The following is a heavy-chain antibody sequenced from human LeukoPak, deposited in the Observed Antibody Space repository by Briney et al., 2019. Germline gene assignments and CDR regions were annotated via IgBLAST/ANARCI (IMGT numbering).Heavy chain of an antibody. V-gene: IGHV4-39*01. J-gene: IGHJ6*03. Sequence: PSETLSLTCTVSSGSISGNNYYWGWIRQPPGKGLVWIGSIYYTSSTFYNPSLKSLVTTSLDALKNQFTLKVTSGTATNTAVYYCARLVSYDVLTENFYKYYMDVWGKGTTVTVSS. CDR1: SGSISGNNYY. D-gene: IGHD3-9*01. CDR3: ARLVSYDVLTENFYKYYMDV. CDR2: IYYTSST.